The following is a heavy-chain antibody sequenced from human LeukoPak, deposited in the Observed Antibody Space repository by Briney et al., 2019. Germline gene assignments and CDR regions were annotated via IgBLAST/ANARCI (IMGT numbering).Heavy chain of an antibody. J-gene: IGHJ4*02. CDR3: ARGAAATNSDY. V-gene: IGHV1-2*02. CDR1: GYSFADYY. Sequence: ASVKVSCKASGYSFADYYMHWVRQAPGQGLEWMGWIKPNSGGTRSAQKFQGRVTMTRDTSISTAYMELSRLRSDDTAVYYCARGAAATNSDYWGQGTLVTVSS. D-gene: IGHD2-15*01. CDR2: IKPNSGGT.